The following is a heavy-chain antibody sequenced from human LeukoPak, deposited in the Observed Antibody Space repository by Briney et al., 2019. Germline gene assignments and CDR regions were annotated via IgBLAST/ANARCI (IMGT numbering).Heavy chain of an antibody. V-gene: IGHV4-34*01. CDR3: AGFPNDSFVVVPAGTAHWFDP. CDR1: GEPFSGYY. D-gene: IGHD2-2*01. J-gene: IGHJ5*02. CDR2: NTPSGST. Sequence: SETLSLTRAVYGEPFSGYYWRWIRQHPGKGLEWIGENTPSGSTNYNPSLKSRVTISVDTSKNQFSLKLSSVTAADTAVYYCAGFPNDSFVVVPAGTAHWFDPWGQGTLVTVSS.